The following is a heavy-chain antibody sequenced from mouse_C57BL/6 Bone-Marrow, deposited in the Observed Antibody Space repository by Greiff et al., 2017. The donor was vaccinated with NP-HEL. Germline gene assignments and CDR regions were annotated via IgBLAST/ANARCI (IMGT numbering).Heavy chain of an antibody. CDR2: IYPSDSET. CDR3: ARSGTNGYFDV. CDR1: GYTFTSYW. J-gene: IGHJ1*03. V-gene: IGHV1-61*01. Sequence: QVQLKQPGAELVRPGSSVKLSCKASGYTFTSYWMDWVKQRPGQGLEWIGNIYPSDSETHYNQKFKDKATLTVDKSSSTAYMQLSSLTSEDSAVYYCARSGTNGYFDVWGTGTTVTVSS. D-gene: IGHD4-1*01.